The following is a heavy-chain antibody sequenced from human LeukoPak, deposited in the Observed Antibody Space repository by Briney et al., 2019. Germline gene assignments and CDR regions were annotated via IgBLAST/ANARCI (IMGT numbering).Heavy chain of an antibody. CDR3: ARDWGTYFDY. CDR1: GGSISSGGSR. V-gene: IGHV4-31*03. CDR2: IYCSGST. D-gene: IGHD7-27*01. J-gene: IGHJ4*02. Sequence: PSQTLSLTCNVSGGSISSGGSRWSWIRQHPGKGLEWIGYIYCSGSTYYNPSLESRLTMSVDTSKNQFSLHLTSVTAADTAVYYCARDWGTYFDYWGQGTLVTVSS.